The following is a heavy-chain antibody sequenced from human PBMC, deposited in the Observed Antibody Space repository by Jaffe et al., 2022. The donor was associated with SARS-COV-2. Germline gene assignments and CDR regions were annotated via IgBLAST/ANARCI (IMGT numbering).Heavy chain of an antibody. CDR2: ISYDGSNK. CDR1: GFTFSNYG. Sequence: QVQLVESGGGVVQPGRSLRLSCAASGFTFSNYGMHWVRQAPGKGLEWVAFISYDGSNKYYTDSVKGRFTISRDNSKNTLYLQMNSLSVEDTALYYCAKDFAPYNTAWHYLDYWGQGTLVTVSS. V-gene: IGHV3-30*18. J-gene: IGHJ4*02. D-gene: IGHD6-19*01. CDR3: AKDFAPYNTAWHYLDY.